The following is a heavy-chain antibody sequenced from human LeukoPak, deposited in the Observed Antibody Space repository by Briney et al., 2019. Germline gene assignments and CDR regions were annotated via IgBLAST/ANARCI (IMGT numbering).Heavy chain of an antibody. J-gene: IGHJ4*02. CDR1: GGSISSGDYY. CDR2: IYHTGST. Sequence: SETLSLTCTASGGSISSGDYYWSWIRQSPGKGLESIAYIYHTGSTYYSPSLKSRVIISVDTSKNQFSLKLSSVTAADTAVYYCARISCGGGTCYLGYWGQGTLVTVSS. D-gene: IGHD2-15*01. V-gene: IGHV4-30-4*01. CDR3: ARISCGGGTCYLGY.